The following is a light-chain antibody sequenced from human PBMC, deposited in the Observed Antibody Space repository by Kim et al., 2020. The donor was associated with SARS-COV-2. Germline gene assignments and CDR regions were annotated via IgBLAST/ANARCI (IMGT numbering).Light chain of an antibody. CDR2: DAS. CDR3: QQAHSFPWT. Sequence: ASVENTVTITCRAGHGSSSWLAWYQQKPGKAPKVLIYDASNLQRDVPSRFSGGGSGTDFTLTISSLQPEDFATYDCQQAHSFPWTFGQGTKVDIK. J-gene: IGKJ1*01. V-gene: IGKV1-12*01. CDR1: HGSSSW.